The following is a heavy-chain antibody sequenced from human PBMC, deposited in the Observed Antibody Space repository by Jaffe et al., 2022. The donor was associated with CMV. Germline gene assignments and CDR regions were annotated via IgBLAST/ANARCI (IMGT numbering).Heavy chain of an antibody. CDR1: GFSLSTSGMC. J-gene: IGHJ4*02. CDR2: IDWDDDK. V-gene: IGHV2-70*15. D-gene: IGHD6-13*01. Sequence: QVTLRESGPALVKATQTLTLTCTFSGFSLSTSGMCVSWIRQPPGKALEWLARIDWDDDKYYGTSLKTRLTISKDTSKKQVVLTMTNMDPVDTATYFCARSITAPAGFDYWGQGILVTVSS. CDR3: ARSITAPAGFDY.